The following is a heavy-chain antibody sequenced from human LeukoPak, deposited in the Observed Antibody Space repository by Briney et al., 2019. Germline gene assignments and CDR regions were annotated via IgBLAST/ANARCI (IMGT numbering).Heavy chain of an antibody. V-gene: IGHV4-34*01. CDR2: INHSGST. Sequence: PSETLSLTCAVYGGSFSGYYWGWIRQPPGKGLEWIGEINHSGSTNYNPSLKSRVTISVDTSKNQFSLKLSSVTAADTAVYYCARTGRWASRIDYWGQGTLVTVSS. J-gene: IGHJ4*02. CDR3: ARTGRWASRIDY. D-gene: IGHD4-23*01. CDR1: GGSFSGYY.